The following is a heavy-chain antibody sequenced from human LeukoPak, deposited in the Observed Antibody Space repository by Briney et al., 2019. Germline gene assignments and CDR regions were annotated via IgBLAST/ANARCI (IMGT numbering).Heavy chain of an antibody. J-gene: IGHJ6*02. CDR2: IYYSGST. V-gene: IGHV4-59*01. CDR1: GGSISSYY. Sequence: ASETLSLTCTVSGGSISSYYWSWIRQPPGKGLEWIGYIYYSGSTNYNPSLKSRVTISVDTSKNQFSLKLSSVTAADTAMYYCARVPYYYGSGSYYPPPLYGMDVWGQGTTVTVSS. D-gene: IGHD3-10*01. CDR3: ARVPYYYGSGSYYPPPLYGMDV.